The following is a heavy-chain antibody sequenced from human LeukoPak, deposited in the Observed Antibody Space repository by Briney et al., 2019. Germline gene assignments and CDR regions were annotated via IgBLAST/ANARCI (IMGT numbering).Heavy chain of an antibody. D-gene: IGHD6-19*01. V-gene: IGHV3-30*02. Sequence: GRSLRLSCAASGFTFTSYGINWVRQAPGQGLEWVAFIRYDGSNKYYAESAKGRFTISTDNSKTTMYLQINSLRSAAPAGTSISTPVGYSSGWYHYWGEGALVTVSS. J-gene: IGHJ4*02. CDR3: STPVGYSSGWYHY. CDR1: GFTFTSYG. CDR2: IRYDGSNK.